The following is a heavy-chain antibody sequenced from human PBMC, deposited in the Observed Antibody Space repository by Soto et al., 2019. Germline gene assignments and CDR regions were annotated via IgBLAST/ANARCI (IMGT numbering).Heavy chain of an antibody. CDR2: ISGSGGST. J-gene: IGHJ3*02. CDR3: AKVSSYGILDAFDI. D-gene: IGHD5-18*01. Sequence: EVQLLESGGGLVQPVGSLRLSCAASGFTFSSYAMSWVRQAPGKGLEWVSAISGSGGSTYYADSVKGLFTISRDNSKNTLYLQMKSLRADDTAVYFCAKVSSYGILDAFDIWGQGTMVTVSS. CDR1: GFTFSSYA. V-gene: IGHV3-23*01.